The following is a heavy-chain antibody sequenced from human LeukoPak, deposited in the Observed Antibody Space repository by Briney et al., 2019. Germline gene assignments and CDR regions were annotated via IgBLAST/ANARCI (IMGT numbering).Heavy chain of an antibody. CDR2: INHSGST. CDR1: GGSFSGYY. Sequence: SETLSLTCAVYGGSFSGYYWSWIRQPPGKGLEWIGEINHSGSTNYNPSLKSRVTISVDTSKNQFSLKLSSATAADTAVYYCARGGVWFGELLVPFDIWGQGTMVTVSS. J-gene: IGHJ3*02. CDR3: ARGGVWFGELLVPFDI. D-gene: IGHD3-10*01. V-gene: IGHV4-34*01.